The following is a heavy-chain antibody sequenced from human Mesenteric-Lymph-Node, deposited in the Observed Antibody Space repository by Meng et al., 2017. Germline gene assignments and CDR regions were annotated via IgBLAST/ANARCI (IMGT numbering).Heavy chain of an antibody. V-gene: IGHV3-7*01. CDR1: GFTFSSYW. CDR2: IKQDGSEK. D-gene: IGHD6-13*01. Sequence: GESLKISCAASGFTFSSYWMSWVRQAPGKGLEWVANIKQDGSEKYYVDSVKGRFTISRDNAKNSLYLQMNSLRAEDTAVYYCARVGSSSWYDFDYWGQGTLVTVSS. J-gene: IGHJ4*02. CDR3: ARVGSSSWYDFDY.